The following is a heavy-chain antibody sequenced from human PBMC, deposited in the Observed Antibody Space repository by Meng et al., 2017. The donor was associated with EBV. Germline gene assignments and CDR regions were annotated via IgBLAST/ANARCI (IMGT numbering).Heavy chain of an antibody. Sequence: QVQVVQSWAEVKNPGASVKVSCKASGYAFTSYILHWVRQAPGQRLEWMGWINVGVGYTKYSQKFQGRVTISSDTSATTGYMELSSLRSEDTAVYYCVRGPPVGVPGPGDYWGQGTLVTVSS. D-gene: IGHD2-21*01. CDR1: GYAFTSYI. CDR2: INVGVGYT. V-gene: IGHV1-3*01. CDR3: VRGPPVGVPGPGDY. J-gene: IGHJ4*02.